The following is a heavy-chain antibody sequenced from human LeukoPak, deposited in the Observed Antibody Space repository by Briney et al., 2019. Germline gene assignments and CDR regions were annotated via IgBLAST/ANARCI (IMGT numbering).Heavy chain of an antibody. CDR1: GGSISSSSYY. D-gene: IGHD6-13*01. CDR2: IYYSGST. J-gene: IGHJ1*01. Sequence: SETLSLTCTVSGGSISSSSYYWGWIRQPPGKGLEWVGSIYYSGSTYYNPSLKSRVTISVDTSKNQFSLKLSSVTAADTAVYYCASSWGQQLYFQHWSQGTLVTVSS. CDR3: ASSWGQQLYFQH. V-gene: IGHV4-39*01.